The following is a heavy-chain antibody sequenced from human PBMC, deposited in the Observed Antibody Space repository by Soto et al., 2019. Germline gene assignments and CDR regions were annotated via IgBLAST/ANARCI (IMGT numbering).Heavy chain of an antibody. CDR3: AREKNPGDYGEGNDYYGMDV. D-gene: IGHD4-17*01. CDR1: GDSISTYY. J-gene: IGHJ6*02. V-gene: IGHV4-59*01. CDR2: IDYSGST. Sequence: SETLSLTCTVSGDSISTYYWSWSRKPPGKGLECIGYIDYSGSTNYNPSLKSRVTISLDTSKNQFSLMLNSVTAADTAVYYCAREKNPGDYGEGNDYYGMDVWGQGTTVTVSS.